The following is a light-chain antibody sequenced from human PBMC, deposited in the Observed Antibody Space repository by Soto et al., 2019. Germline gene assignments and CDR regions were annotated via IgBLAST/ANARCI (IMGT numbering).Light chain of an antibody. V-gene: IGLV2-8*01. Sequence: CALTQPSSGSGSPGQSVIISCTGTSRDVGGYNYVSWYQQHPGKALKLMIYEVSKRPSGVPDRFSGSNTAITASLTVSGLQAEHEADYYCRSYAGDEEFYVFGTGTKVTVL. CDR2: EVS. CDR3: RSYAGDEEFYV. CDR1: SRDVGGYNY. J-gene: IGLJ1*01.